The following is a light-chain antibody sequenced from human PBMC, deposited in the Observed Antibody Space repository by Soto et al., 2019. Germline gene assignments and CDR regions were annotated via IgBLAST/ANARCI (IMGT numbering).Light chain of an antibody. Sequence: ILMTQYPATLSVSPGERATLSCRASQRVSSNLAWYQQKPGQAPRLLSYGASTRATGIPARFSGSGSGTEFTLTISSLQSEDFAVYYCQQYNNWPPYTFGQGTKLEIK. V-gene: IGKV3-15*01. CDR1: QRVSSN. CDR2: GAS. CDR3: QQYNNWPPYT. J-gene: IGKJ2*01.